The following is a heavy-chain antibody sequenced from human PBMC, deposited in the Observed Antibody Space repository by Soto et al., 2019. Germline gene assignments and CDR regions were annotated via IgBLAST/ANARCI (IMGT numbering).Heavy chain of an antibody. CDR1: GFTFSSYG. D-gene: IGHD3-9*01. Sequence: GGSLRLSCAASGFTFSSYGMHWVRQAPGKGLEWVAVISYDGSNKYYADSVKGRFTISRDNSKNTLYLQMNSLRAEDTAVYYCAKRDWPYGMDVWGQGTTVTVSS. V-gene: IGHV3-30*18. CDR3: AKRDWPYGMDV. J-gene: IGHJ6*02. CDR2: ISYDGSNK.